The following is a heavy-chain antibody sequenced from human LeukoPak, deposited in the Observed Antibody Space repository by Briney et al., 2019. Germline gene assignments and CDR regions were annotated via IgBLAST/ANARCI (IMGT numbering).Heavy chain of an antibody. J-gene: IGHJ5*02. Sequence: ASVKVSCKASGHTFTSYYMHWVRQAPGQGLEWMGIINPSGGSTSYAQKFQGRVTMTRDMSTSTVYMELSSLRSEDTAVYYCARERREGWFDPWGQGTLVTVSS. CDR3: ARERREGWFDP. D-gene: IGHD1-26*01. CDR2: INPSGGST. V-gene: IGHV1-46*01. CDR1: GHTFTSYY.